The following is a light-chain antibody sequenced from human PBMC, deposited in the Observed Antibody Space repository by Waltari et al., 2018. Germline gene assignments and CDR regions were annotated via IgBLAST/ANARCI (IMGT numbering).Light chain of an antibody. CDR2: EIN. J-gene: IGLJ2*01. CDR3: CSYVTGGTLV. V-gene: IGLV2-23*02. CDR1: SSDVGNYPL. Sequence: QSALTQPASVSGSPGQSITIPCTGTSSDVGNYPLVPWYQKNPGKAPQLIIYEINMRPSGISNRFSGSKSGNTASLTISGLQAEDEADYYCCSYVTGGTLVFGGGTRLTVL.